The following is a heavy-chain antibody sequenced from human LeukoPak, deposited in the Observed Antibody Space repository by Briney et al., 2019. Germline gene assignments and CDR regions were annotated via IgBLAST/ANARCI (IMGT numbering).Heavy chain of an antibody. CDR3: AKDRGSDTYYDSSGYFL. D-gene: IGHD3-22*01. V-gene: IGHV3-23*01. Sequence: GGSLRLSCAASGFTFSSYGMNWVRQAPGKGLEWVSAISGSSTTTYYADSVRGRFTISRDNSKNTLYLQMNSLRAEDTAVYYCAKDRGSDTYYDSSGYFLWGQGTLVTVSS. J-gene: IGHJ4*02. CDR2: ISGSSTTT. CDR1: GFTFSSYG.